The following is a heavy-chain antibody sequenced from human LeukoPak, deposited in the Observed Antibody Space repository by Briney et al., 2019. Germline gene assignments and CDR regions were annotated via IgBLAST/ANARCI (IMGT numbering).Heavy chain of an antibody. CDR3: ARGAVDSGGLIYYYYYMDV. D-gene: IGHD3/OR15-3a*01. V-gene: IGHV1-18*01. Sequence: GASVKVSCKASGYTFTSYGISWVRQAPGQGLEWMGWVSAYNGNTNYAQKLQGRVTMTTDTSTSTAYMELRSLRSDDTAVYYCARGAVDSGGLIYYYYYMDVWGKGTTVTVSS. CDR1: GYTFTSYG. J-gene: IGHJ6*03. CDR2: VSAYNGNT.